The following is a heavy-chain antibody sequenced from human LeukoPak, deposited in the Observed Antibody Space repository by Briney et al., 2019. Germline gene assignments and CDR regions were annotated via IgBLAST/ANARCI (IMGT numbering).Heavy chain of an antibody. V-gene: IGHV3-7*01. Sequence: PGGSLRLSCAASGFTFSNYWMSWVRQAPGKGLEWVANIDQDGSVKYYLDSVNGRFTISRDNAKNSLSLQMNNLRAEDTAVYYCARHPAKVFPAVYWGQGTLVTVSS. CDR1: GFTFSNYW. D-gene: IGHD2-2*01. J-gene: IGHJ4*02. CDR3: ARHPAKVFPAVY. CDR2: IDQDGSVK.